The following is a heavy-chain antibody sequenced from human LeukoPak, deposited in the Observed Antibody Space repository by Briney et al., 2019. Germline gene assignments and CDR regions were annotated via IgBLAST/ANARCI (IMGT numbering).Heavy chain of an antibody. D-gene: IGHD3-10*01. CDR2: IYYSGST. Sequence: SETLSLTCTVSGGSISSYYWSWIRQPPGKGLEWIGYIYYSGSTNYSPSLKSRVTMSVDTSKNQFSLKLSSVTAADTAVYYCATGTGDFDYWGQGTLVTVSS. J-gene: IGHJ4*02. CDR3: ATGTGDFDY. CDR1: GGSISSYY. V-gene: IGHV4-59*12.